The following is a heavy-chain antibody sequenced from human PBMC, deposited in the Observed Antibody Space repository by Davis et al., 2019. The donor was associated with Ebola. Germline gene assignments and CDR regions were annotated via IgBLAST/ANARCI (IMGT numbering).Heavy chain of an antibody. D-gene: IGHD3-10*01. J-gene: IGHJ6*02. CDR3: AKDRRSGAYYYYGMDV. V-gene: IGHV3-30-3*01. CDR2: ISYDGSNK. Sequence: PGGSLRLSCAASGFTFSSYAMHWVRQAPGKGLEWVAVISYDGSNKYYADSVKGRFTISRDNSKNTLYLQMNSLRAEDTAVYYCAKDRRSGAYYYYGMDVWGQGTTVTVSS. CDR1: GFTFSSYA.